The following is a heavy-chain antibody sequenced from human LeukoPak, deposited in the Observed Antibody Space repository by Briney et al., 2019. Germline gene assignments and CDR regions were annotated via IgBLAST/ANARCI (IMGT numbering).Heavy chain of an antibody. CDR2: ISSRSATI. V-gene: IGHV3-48*01. CDR3: ARDPLSSSSFDY. J-gene: IGHJ4*02. Sequence: GGSLRLSCAASGFTFSSSAMSWVRQAPGKGLEWVSYISSRSATIYYADSVKGRFTISRDNAKNSLYLQMNSLRAEDTAVYYCARDPLSSSSFDYWGQGTLVTVSS. CDR1: GFTFSSSA. D-gene: IGHD6-13*01.